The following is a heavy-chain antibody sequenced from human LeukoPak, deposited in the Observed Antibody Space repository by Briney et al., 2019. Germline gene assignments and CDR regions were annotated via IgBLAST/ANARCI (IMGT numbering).Heavy chain of an antibody. Sequence: SVKVSCKASGGTFSSYAISWVRQAPGQGLEWMGGIIPIFGTANYAQRFQGRVTITADESTSTAYMELSSLRSEDTAVYYCASDADWNYDYWGQGTLVTVSS. V-gene: IGHV1-69*13. J-gene: IGHJ4*02. CDR1: GGTFSSYA. CDR3: ASDADWNYDY. D-gene: IGHD1-7*01. CDR2: IIPIFGTA.